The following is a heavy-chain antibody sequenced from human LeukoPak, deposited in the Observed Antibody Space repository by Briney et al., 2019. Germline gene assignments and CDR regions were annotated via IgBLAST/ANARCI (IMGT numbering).Heavy chain of an antibody. D-gene: IGHD4-17*01. CDR1: GGSISSTSYY. V-gene: IGHV4-39*01. Sequence: PSETLSLTCTVSGGSISSTSYYWGWIRQPPGKGLEWIGSIYYSGSTYYNPSLKSRVTISVDTSKNQFSLKLSSVTAADTAVYYCASRYYGDRDYWGQGTLVTVSS. CDR3: ASRYYGDRDY. CDR2: IYYSGST. J-gene: IGHJ4*02.